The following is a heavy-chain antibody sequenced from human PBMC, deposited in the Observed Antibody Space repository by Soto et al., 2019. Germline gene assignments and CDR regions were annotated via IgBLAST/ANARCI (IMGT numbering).Heavy chain of an antibody. J-gene: IGHJ4*02. V-gene: IGHV1-3*05. D-gene: IGHD2-15*01. CDR1: GYTFTSYA. Sequence: QVQLVQSGAEEKKPGASVKVSCKASGYTFTSYAMHWVRQAPGQRLEWMGWINAGNGNTKYSQKFQGRVTITRDTSASTAYMEVSSLSSEDTAVYYFGCETVVTDFDYWGQGTLVTVSS. CDR3: GCETVVTDFDY. CDR2: INAGNGNT.